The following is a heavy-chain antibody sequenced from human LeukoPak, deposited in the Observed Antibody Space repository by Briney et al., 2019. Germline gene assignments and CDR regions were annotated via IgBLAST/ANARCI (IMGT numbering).Heavy chain of an antibody. J-gene: IGHJ3*02. Sequence: GGALRLSCAASGFTFSSYGMHWVRQAPGKGLEGVAFIRFDGSNKYYPDSVKGRFTISRDNSKNTLYLQMNSLRAEDTALYYCAKSRLSGINDAFDIWGQGTMVTVSS. V-gene: IGHV3-30*02. D-gene: IGHD3-3*01. CDR1: GFTFSSYG. CDR3: AKSRLSGINDAFDI. CDR2: IRFDGSNK.